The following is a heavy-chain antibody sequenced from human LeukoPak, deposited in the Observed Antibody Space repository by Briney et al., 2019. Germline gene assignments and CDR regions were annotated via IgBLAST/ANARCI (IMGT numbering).Heavy chain of an antibody. Sequence: GASVKVSCKASGYTFTSYYMHWVRQAPGQGLEWMGIINPSGGSTSYAQKFQGRVTMTRDTSTSTVYMELGSLRSEDTAVYYCARDEIWTTVDPWYYFDYWGQGTLVTVSS. CDR2: INPSGGST. D-gene: IGHD4-17*01. V-gene: IGHV1-46*01. CDR1: GYTFTSYY. J-gene: IGHJ4*02. CDR3: ARDEIWTTVDPWYYFDY.